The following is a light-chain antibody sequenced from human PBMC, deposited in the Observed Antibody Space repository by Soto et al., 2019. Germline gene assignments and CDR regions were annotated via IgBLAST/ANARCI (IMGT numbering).Light chain of an antibody. V-gene: IGLV1-44*01. CDR2: SNN. CDR3: APWDDSLNGPV. J-gene: IGLJ2*01. CDR1: NSNIGSNT. Sequence: QSVLTQPPSASGTPGQRVTISCSGSNSNIGSNTVNWYQQLPGTAPKLLIYSNNQRPSGVPDRFSGSKSGTSASLAISGLKSEDEADYYCAPWDDSLNGPVFGGGTKVTVL.